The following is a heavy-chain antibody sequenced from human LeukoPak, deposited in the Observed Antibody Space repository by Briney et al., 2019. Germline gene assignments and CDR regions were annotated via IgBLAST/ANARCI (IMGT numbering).Heavy chain of an antibody. J-gene: IGHJ6*02. V-gene: IGHV1-18*01. CDR3: ARDYYDSSGYIYYGMDV. CDR2: ISAYNGNT. CDR1: GYTFTSYG. Sequence: GASVTVSCKASGYTFTSYGISWVRQAPGQGLEWMGWISAYNGNTNYAQKLQGRVTMTTDTSTSTAYMELRSLRSDDTAVYYCARDYYDSSGYIYYGMDVWGQGTTVTVSS. D-gene: IGHD3-22*01.